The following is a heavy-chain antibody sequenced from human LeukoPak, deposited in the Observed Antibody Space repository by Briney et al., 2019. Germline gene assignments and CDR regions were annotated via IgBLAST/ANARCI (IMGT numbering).Heavy chain of an antibody. CDR3: VRGPSSGAFDI. J-gene: IGHJ3*02. D-gene: IGHD2-15*01. V-gene: IGHV1-2*02. Sequence: ASVKVSCKASGYTFTDYYLHWLRQAPGQGLEWMGLINPNSGATKYAQKSQGRVTMTRDTSISTVYMELSSLKSDDTAVYYCVRGPSSGAFDIWGQGTVVTVSS. CDR1: GYTFTDYY. CDR2: INPNSGAT.